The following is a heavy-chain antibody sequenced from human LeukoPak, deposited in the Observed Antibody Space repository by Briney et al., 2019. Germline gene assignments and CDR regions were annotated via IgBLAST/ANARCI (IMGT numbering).Heavy chain of an antibody. CDR3: ASLLEYYYDSSGYYYGPLITDY. CDR2: ISSSSSYI. CDR1: GFTFSSYS. Sequence: GGSLRLSCAASGFTFSSYSMNWVRQAPGKGLEWVSSISSSSSYIYYADSVKGRFTISRDNAKNSLYLQMNSLRAEDTAVYYCASLLEYYYDSSGYYYGPLITDYWGQGTLVTVSS. J-gene: IGHJ4*02. D-gene: IGHD3-22*01. V-gene: IGHV3-21*01.